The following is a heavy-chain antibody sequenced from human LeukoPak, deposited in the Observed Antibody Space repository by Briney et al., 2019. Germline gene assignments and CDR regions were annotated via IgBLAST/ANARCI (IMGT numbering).Heavy chain of an antibody. J-gene: IGHJ1*01. D-gene: IGHD3-22*01. CDR3: ARHLDRYYDSSGYGAFQH. V-gene: IGHV4-30-2*01. CDR1: GGSISSGGYS. Sequence: PSQTLSLTCAVTGGSISSGGYSWSWIRQPPGKGLEWIGYIYHSGSTHYNPSLKSRVTISVDTSKNQFSLKLSSVTAADTAVYYCARHLDRYYDSSGYGAFQHWGQGTLVTVSS. CDR2: IYHSGST.